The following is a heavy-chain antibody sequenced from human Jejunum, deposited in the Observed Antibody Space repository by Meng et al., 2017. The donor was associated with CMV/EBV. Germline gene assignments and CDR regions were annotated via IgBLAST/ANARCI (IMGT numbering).Heavy chain of an antibody. Sequence: HVHLLQPGAEVKSPGSSVRLSCKSSGGVFNNYALTWVRQAPGQGLEWMGGIIAVLRTPNYAPKFQGRLTITADASTDTTYMELSSLTSEDTAVYFCARGFTNGWQPFDFWGQGTLVTVSS. V-gene: IGHV1-69*12. D-gene: IGHD2-8*01. J-gene: IGHJ4*02. CDR3: ARGFTNGWQPFDF. CDR1: GGVFNNYA. CDR2: IIAVLRTP.